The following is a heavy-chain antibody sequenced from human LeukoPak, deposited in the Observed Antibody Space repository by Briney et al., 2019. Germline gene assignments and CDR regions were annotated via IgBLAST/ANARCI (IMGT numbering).Heavy chain of an antibody. CDR2: INHSGST. V-gene: IGHV4-34*01. CDR1: GGSFSGYY. CDR3: ARAPGGSWEAFDY. Sequence: SETLSLTCAVYGGSFSGYYWSWIRQPPGKGLEWIGEINHSGSTNYSPSLKIRVTVSVDTSKNQFSLKLSSVTAADTAVYYCARAPGGSWEAFDYWGQGTLVTVSS. J-gene: IGHJ4*02. D-gene: IGHD1-26*01.